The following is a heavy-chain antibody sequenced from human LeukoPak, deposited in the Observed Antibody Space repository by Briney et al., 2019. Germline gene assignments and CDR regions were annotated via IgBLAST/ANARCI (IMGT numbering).Heavy chain of an antibody. CDR2: ISSSSSTI. CDR1: GFTFSNYN. V-gene: IGHV3-48*01. J-gene: IGHJ5*02. Sequence: PGGSLRLSCAASGFTFSNYNMNWVRQAPGKGLEWVSSISSSSSTIYYADSVKGRFTISRDNAKNSLYLQMNSLRAEDTAVYYCARESSSYLGNSWFDPWGQGTLVTVSS. CDR3: ARESSSYLGNSWFDP. D-gene: IGHD6-13*01.